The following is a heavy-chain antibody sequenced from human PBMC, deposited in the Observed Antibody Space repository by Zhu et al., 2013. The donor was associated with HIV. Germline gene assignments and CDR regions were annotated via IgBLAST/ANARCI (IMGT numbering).Heavy chain of an antibody. Sequence: EVQLVESGGGLVRPGGSLRLSCSVSGLIFSSYEMHWVRQVPGKGLEWVSYISSSGEITKYAGSVKGRFTISRDNAKSSMFLQMNSLRVEDTAIYYCASDKSDFWRGYRPPLPRWGQGTMVTVSS. J-gene: IGHJ3*01. CDR2: ISSSGEIT. V-gene: IGHV3-48*03. CDR1: GLIFSSYE. CDR3: ASDKSDFWRGYRPPLPR. D-gene: IGHD3-3*01.